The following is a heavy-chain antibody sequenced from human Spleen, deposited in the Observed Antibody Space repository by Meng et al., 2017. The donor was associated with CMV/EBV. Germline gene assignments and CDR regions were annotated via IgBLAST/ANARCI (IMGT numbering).Heavy chain of an antibody. D-gene: IGHD5-18*01. Sequence: GESLKTSCAASGFTFSSYAMHWVRQAPGKGLDWVANIEQDGSEQYYVDSVKGRFTISRDNAKNSLFLQMNSLRAEDTAVYYCARELGGYSHGKNSGYHYYGMDVWGQGIAVTVSS. J-gene: IGHJ6*02. V-gene: IGHV3-7*01. CDR2: IEQDGSEQ. CDR3: ARELGGYSHGKNSGYHYYGMDV. CDR1: GFTFSSYA.